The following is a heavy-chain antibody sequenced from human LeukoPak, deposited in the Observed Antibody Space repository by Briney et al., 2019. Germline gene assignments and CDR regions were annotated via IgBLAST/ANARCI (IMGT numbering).Heavy chain of an antibody. CDR1: GFTFSSYA. J-gene: IGHJ4*02. Sequence: GGSLRLSCAASGFTFSSYAMSWVRQAPGKGLEGVSAISGSGGSKYYADSVKGRFTISRDNSKNTLYLQMNSLRAEDTAVYYCAKAREPKLRYFDWLCDYWGQGTLVTVSS. CDR2: ISGSGGSK. CDR3: AKAREPKLRYFDWLCDY. D-gene: IGHD3-9*01. V-gene: IGHV3-23*01.